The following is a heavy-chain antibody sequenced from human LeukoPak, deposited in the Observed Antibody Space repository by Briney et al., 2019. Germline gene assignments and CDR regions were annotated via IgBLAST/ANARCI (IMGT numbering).Heavy chain of an antibody. D-gene: IGHD3-3*01. J-gene: IGHJ5*02. V-gene: IGHV4-59*08. CDR2: IYYSGST. CDR3: ASLLYYDFWSGRGNWFDP. CDR1: GGSISSYY. Sequence: MTSETLSLTCTVSGGSISSYYWSWIRQPPGKGLEWIGYIYYSGSTNYNPSLKSRVTISVDTSKNQFSLKLSSVTAADTAVYYCASLLYYDFWSGRGNWFDPWGQGTLVTVSS.